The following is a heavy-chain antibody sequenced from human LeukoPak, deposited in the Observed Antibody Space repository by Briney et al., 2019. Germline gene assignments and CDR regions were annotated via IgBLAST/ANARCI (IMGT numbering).Heavy chain of an antibody. CDR2: IIPILGIA. J-gene: IGHJ3*02. CDR3: ARGGPLGLLLLGAFDI. D-gene: IGHD3-22*01. V-gene: IGHV1-69*04. CDR1: GGTFSSYA. Sequence: GASVKVSCKASGGTFSSYAISWVRQAPGQGLEWMGRIIPILGIANYAQKFQGRVTITADKSTSTAYMELSSLRSEDTAVYYCARGGPLGLLLLGAFDIWGQGTMVTVSS.